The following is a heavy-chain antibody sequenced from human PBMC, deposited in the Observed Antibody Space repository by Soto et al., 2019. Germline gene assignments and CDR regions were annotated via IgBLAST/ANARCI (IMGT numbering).Heavy chain of an antibody. CDR3: ARDRPGQTRRDY. CDR2: ISNSGSDI. Sequence: EVQLVESGGGLVKPGGSLRLSCEVSGFTFSNFYMTWVRQAPGKGLEWVSSISNSGSDIYYAYSVKGRFTISSDNAKNSLFLQINSLRAEDTAIYYCARDRPGQTRRDYWGQGTLVTVSS. CDR1: GFTFSNFY. V-gene: IGHV3-21*01. D-gene: IGHD2-2*01. J-gene: IGHJ4*02.